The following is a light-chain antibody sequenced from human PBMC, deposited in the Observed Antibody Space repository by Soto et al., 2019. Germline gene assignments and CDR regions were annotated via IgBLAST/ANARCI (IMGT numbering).Light chain of an antibody. CDR1: QSVSGSY. V-gene: IGKV3-20*01. CDR2: GAS. CDR3: QQYGSSPVT. Sequence: EIVLTQVPGTLSLSPGERATLSCRASQSVSGSYLAWYQQKPGQAPSLLIYGASSRATGSPDRFSGSGSGTDFTLTISRLEPEDFAVYYCQQYGSSPVTFGQGTKVEIK. J-gene: IGKJ1*01.